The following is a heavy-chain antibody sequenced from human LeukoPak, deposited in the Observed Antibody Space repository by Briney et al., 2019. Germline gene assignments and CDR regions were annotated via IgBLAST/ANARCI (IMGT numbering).Heavy chain of an antibody. J-gene: IGHJ4*02. D-gene: IGHD3-3*02. V-gene: IGHV4-31*03. Sequence: SETLSLTCTVSGGSISSGGYYWSWIRQHPGKGLEWIGYIYYSGSTYYNPSLKSRVTISVDTSKNQFSLKLSSVTAADTAVYYCASSFTSIFPIFNWGQGTLVTVSS. CDR3: ASSFTSIFPIFN. CDR2: IYYSGST. CDR1: GGSISSGGYY.